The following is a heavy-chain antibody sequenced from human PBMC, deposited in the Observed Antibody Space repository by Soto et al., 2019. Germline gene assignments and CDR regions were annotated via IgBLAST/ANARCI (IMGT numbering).Heavy chain of an antibody. CDR3: AKDPTYDSSGYYFYSGPDV. V-gene: IGHV3-30*18. CDR1: GFTFSTYG. CDR2: ISYDGRYK. Sequence: QVQLVESGGGVIQPGRSLRLSCAASGFTFSTYGMHWVRQAPGKGLEWVGLISYDGRYKYYPDSVKGRFTISRDNSKNTLYLQMNSLRPEDTAVYYCAKDPTYDSSGYYFYSGPDVWGQGTTVTVSS. J-gene: IGHJ6*02. D-gene: IGHD3-22*01.